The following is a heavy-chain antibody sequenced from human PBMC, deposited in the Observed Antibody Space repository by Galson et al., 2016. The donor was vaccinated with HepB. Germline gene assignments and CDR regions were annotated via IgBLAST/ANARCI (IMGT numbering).Heavy chain of an antibody. CDR2: IYYSGNT. Sequence: SETLSLTCTVSGGSISSSSYYWGWIRQPPGKGLEWIGTIYYSGNTYNNPSLKSRVTKSVDRSKNQFSLKLNSVTAADTALYYCARQKQGNKRCYEAWYYYAVMDVWGPGTTVTVSS. D-gene: IGHD7-27*01. V-gene: IGHV4-39*01. CDR1: GGSISSSSYY. J-gene: IGHJ6*02. CDR3: ARQKQGNKRCYEAWYYYAVMDV.